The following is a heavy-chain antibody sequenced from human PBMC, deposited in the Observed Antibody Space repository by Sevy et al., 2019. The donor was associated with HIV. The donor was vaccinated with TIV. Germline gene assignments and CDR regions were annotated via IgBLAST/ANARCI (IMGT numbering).Heavy chain of an antibody. Sequence: GGSLRLSCAASGFRLSNYWMNWVRQIPGKGLEWVANIKEDGSVKYYVDSVKGRFTISKDNARNLLYLQMNSLRAEDTAFYYCVRAIATNCSFWGQGTLVTVSS. CDR2: IKEDGSVK. D-gene: IGHD1-26*01. CDR1: GFRLSNYW. J-gene: IGHJ4*02. CDR3: VRAIATNCSF. V-gene: IGHV3-7*01.